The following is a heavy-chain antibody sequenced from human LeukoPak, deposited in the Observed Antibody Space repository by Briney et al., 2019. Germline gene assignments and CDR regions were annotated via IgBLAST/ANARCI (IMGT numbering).Heavy chain of an antibody. Sequence: ASVKVSCKASGYTFTSHDINWVRQASGQGLEWMGWMNPHSGHTGYAQNFQGRVTMTRNTSINTAYMELNGLRSEDTAVYYCARGRTAASAEYFQHWGQGTLVTVSS. J-gene: IGHJ1*01. D-gene: IGHD6-13*01. CDR1: GYTFTSHD. V-gene: IGHV1-8*01. CDR2: MNPHSGHT. CDR3: ARGRTAASAEYFQH.